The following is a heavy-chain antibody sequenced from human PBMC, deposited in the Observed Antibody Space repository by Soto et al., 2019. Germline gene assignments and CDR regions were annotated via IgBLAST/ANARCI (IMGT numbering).Heavy chain of an antibody. Sequence: QITLKESGPPLVKPTQTLTLTCTFSGFSLSTSAMGVAWIRQPPGKALEWLALIYWDDDKRYSPSLRSRLTITKYTPKDXVVLTMTNMDPVDTATYYCAHSRKSYYDILTGYNYWGQGTLVTVSS. D-gene: IGHD3-9*01. J-gene: IGHJ4*02. CDR1: GFSLSTSAMG. V-gene: IGHV2-5*02. CDR2: IYWDDDK. CDR3: AHSRKSYYDILTGYNY.